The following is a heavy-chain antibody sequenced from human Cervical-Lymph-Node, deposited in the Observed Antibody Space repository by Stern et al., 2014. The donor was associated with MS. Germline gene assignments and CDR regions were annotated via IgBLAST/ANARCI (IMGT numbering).Heavy chain of an antibody. CDR2: IWYDGSYK. V-gene: IGHV3-33*01. D-gene: IGHD1-26*01. Sequence: VQLEESGGGVVQPGRSLRLSCAASGFTFSSYGMHWVRQAPGKGLEWVAVIWYDGSYKYYADSVKSRFTIFRDNSKNTLYLQMNSLRAEDTAVYYCARTYSGSYYSYYYGMDVWGQGTTVTVSS. CDR1: GFTFSSYG. CDR3: ARTYSGSYYSYYYGMDV. J-gene: IGHJ6*02.